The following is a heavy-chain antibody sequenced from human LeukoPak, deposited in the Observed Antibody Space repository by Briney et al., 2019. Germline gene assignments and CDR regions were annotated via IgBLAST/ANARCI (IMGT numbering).Heavy chain of an antibody. D-gene: IGHD2-15*01. CDR2: ISCDGSNK. V-gene: IGHV3-30-3*01. J-gene: IGHJ4*02. CDR1: GFTFSSYA. CDR3: ASSFPRWELPYFDY. Sequence: PGGSLRLSCAASGFTFSSYAMHWVRQAPGKGLEWVAVISCDGSNKYYADSVKGRFTISRDNSKNTLYLQMNSLRAEDTAVYYCASSFPRWELPYFDYWGQGTLVTVSS.